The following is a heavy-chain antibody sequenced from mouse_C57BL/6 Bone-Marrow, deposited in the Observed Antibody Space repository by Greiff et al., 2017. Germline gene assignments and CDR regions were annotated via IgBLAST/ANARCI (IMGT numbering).Heavy chain of an antibody. J-gene: IGHJ2*02. V-gene: IGHV5-4*01. Sequence: EVHLVESGGGLVKPGGSLKLSCAASGFTFSSSAMSWVRQTPEKRLEWVATISDGGSFPSYPDNVKGRFTISRDNAKNNLYLQMCDLKSEYTAIYYCTRKGLRRGGIDYWGQGTSLTVSS. CDR2: ISDGGSFP. CDR3: TRKGLRRGGIDY. D-gene: IGHD2-2*01. CDR1: GFTFSSSA.